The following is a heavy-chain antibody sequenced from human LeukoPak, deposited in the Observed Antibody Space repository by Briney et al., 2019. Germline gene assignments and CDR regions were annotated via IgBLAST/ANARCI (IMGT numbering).Heavy chain of an antibody. V-gene: IGHV3-48*02. CDR3: ASSGSYRFDY. CDR1: GLTFRTTW. J-gene: IGHJ4*02. CDR2: ITASGTAM. D-gene: IGHD1-26*01. Sequence: PGGSLRLSCATSGLTFRTTWMHWVRQAPGKGLEWVSHITASGTAMFYADSVKGRFTISRDNAKNSLYLQMNSLRDEDTAVYYCASSGSYRFDYWGQGTLVTVSS.